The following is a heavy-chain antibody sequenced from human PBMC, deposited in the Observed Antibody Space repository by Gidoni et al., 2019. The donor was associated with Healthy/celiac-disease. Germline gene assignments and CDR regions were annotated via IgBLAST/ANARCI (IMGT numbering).Heavy chain of an antibody. CDR1: GFTFSSYA. D-gene: IGHD3-22*01. CDR3: ARGGFGYYDSSGYYHDY. CDR2: ISYDGSNK. V-gene: IGHV3-30*04. J-gene: IGHJ4*02. Sequence: QVQLVESGGGVVQPGRSLRLSCAASGFTFSSYAMHWVRQAPGKGLGWVAVISYDGSNKYYADSVKGRFTISRDNSKNTLYLQMNSLRAEDTAVYYCARGGFGYYDSSGYYHDYWGQGTLVTVSS.